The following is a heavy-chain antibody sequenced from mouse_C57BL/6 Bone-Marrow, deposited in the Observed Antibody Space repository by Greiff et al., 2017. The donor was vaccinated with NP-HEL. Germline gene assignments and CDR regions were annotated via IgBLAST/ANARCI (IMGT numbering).Heavy chain of an antibody. CDR3: ARGYLPNLCWCAY. CDR1: GYTFTSYG. J-gene: IGHJ3*01. V-gene: IGHV1-58*01. D-gene: IGHD5-1*01. CDR2: IYIGNGYT. Sequence: VQLKQSGAELVRPGSSVKMSCKTSGYTFTSYGINWVKQRPGQGLEWIGYIYIGNGYTEYNEKVTGKATLTSDTSSSTAYMQISSLTAEDSAIDFCARGYLPNLCWCAYWGQGTLVTVSA.